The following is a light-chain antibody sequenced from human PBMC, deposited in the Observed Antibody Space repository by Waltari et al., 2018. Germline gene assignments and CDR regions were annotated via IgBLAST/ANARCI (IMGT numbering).Light chain of an antibody. J-gene: IGKJ2*01. Sequence: EIVMTQSPATLSVSPGERATLSCRASQSVGSDLAWYQQTPGRAPNLLIHGASTRVTGIPARFSGSGSVTEFTLTISSLQSEDFAVYYCQQYNKWPPYTFGQGTKLEIK. CDR1: QSVGSD. V-gene: IGKV3-15*01. CDR3: QQYNKWPPYT. CDR2: GAS.